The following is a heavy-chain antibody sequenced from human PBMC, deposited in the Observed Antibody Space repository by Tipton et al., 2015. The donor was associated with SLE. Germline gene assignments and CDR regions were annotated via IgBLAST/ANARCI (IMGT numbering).Heavy chain of an antibody. D-gene: IGHD3-16*01. Sequence: QLVQSGAEVKKPGASVKVSCKASGYTFTSYDINWVRQATGQGLEWMGWMNPNSGNTGYAQKFQGRVTMTRNTSISTAYMELSSLRSEDTAVYYCARDLPEPRILAGGNFDYWGQGTLVTVSS. CDR2: MNPNSGNT. J-gene: IGHJ4*02. CDR3: ARDLPEPRILAGGNFDY. V-gene: IGHV1-8*02. CDR1: GYTFTSYD.